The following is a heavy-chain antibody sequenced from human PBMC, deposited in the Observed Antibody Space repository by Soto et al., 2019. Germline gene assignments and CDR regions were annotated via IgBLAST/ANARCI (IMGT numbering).Heavy chain of an antibody. D-gene: IGHD5-12*01. V-gene: IGHV1-69*14. CDR3: ARDLGSGYDPGDY. Sequence: QVQLVQSGAEVKKPGSSVKVSCKASGDTFSGYSISWVRQAPGQGLEWMGGIIPIFGSTNYAQRFQDRVTITADKSTPTAYLELSSLTSDDTAVYYCARDLGSGYDPGDYWGQGTRVTVSS. CDR1: GDTFSGYS. CDR2: IIPIFGST. J-gene: IGHJ4*02.